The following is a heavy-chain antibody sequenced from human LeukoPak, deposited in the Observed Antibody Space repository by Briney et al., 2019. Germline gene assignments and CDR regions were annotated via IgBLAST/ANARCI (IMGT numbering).Heavy chain of an antibody. CDR2: IQYSGSS. CDR1: GGAISSYY. J-gene: IGHJ4*02. D-gene: IGHD5-24*01. Sequence: PSETLSLTCTVSGGAISSYYWSWIRQPPGKGLEWIGYIQYSGSSNYNSSLKSRVTISVDTSQNHFSLKVSSVTAADTAVYYCARGKRWLQSPFDYWGQGPLVTVSS. CDR3: ARGKRWLQSPFDY. V-gene: IGHV4-59*01.